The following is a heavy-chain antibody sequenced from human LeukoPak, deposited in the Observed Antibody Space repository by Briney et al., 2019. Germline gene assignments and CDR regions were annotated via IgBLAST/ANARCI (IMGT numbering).Heavy chain of an antibody. Sequence: SVKVSCKASGGTFSSYAISWVRQAPGQGLEWMGGIIPIFGTANYAQKLQGRVTITADESTSTAYMELSSLRSEDTAVYYCATLRYCSSTSCLKVIDYWGQGTLVTVSS. J-gene: IGHJ4*02. CDR1: GGTFSSYA. CDR2: IIPIFGTA. V-gene: IGHV1-69*13. D-gene: IGHD2-2*01. CDR3: ATLRYCSSTSCLKVIDY.